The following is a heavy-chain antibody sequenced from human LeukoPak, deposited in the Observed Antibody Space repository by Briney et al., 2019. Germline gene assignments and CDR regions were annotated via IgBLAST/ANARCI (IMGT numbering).Heavy chain of an antibody. Sequence: SETLSLTCTVSGGSISSSSYYWGWIRQPPGKGLEWIGSIYYSGSTYYNPSLKSRVTISVDTSKNQFSLKLSSVTAADTAVYYCARGGGGNSDWGQGTLVTVSS. V-gene: IGHV4-39*01. CDR1: GGSISSSSYY. J-gene: IGHJ4*02. CDR3: ARGGGGNSD. CDR2: IYYSGST. D-gene: IGHD4-23*01.